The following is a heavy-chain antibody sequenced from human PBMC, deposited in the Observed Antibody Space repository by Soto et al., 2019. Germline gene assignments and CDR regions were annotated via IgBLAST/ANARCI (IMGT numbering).Heavy chain of an antibody. Sequence: PGESLKISRNGSGYSFTSYWISWVRQMPGKGLEWMGRIDPSDSYTNYSPSFQGHVTISADKSISTAYLQWSSLKASDTAMYYCARRITTSSYGMDVWGQGTTVTVSS. CDR1: GYSFTSYW. D-gene: IGHD3-3*01. CDR3: ARRITTSSYGMDV. J-gene: IGHJ6*02. CDR2: IDPSDSYT. V-gene: IGHV5-10-1*01.